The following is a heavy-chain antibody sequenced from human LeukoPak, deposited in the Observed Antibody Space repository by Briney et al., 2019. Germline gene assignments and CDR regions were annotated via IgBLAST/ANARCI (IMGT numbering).Heavy chain of an antibody. J-gene: IGHJ4*02. D-gene: IGHD3-16*01. CDR1: GFTFDDYA. CDR2: ISWNSGSI. CDR3: ENRGEADNSFDS. V-gene: IGHV3-9*01. Sequence: GGSLRLSCAASGFTFDDYAMHWVRQAPGKGLEWVSGISWNSGSIGYADSVKGRFTISRDNAKNSLYLQMNSLRAEDTALYYCENRGEADNSFDSWGKETLVTVP.